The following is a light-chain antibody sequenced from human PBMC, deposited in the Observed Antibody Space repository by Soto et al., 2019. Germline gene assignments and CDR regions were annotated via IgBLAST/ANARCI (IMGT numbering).Light chain of an antibody. Sequence: DVVMPQSPLSLPVTLGQPASISCRSGRTLVYRDGNIYVNWFQQRPGQSPRRLIYQVSNRASGVPDRFSGSGAGTDFTLKISRVEAEDVGVYYCMQGTHWPITFGQGTRLEIK. J-gene: IGKJ5*01. CDR3: MQGTHWPIT. CDR1: RTLVYRDGNIY. V-gene: IGKV2-30*01. CDR2: QVS.